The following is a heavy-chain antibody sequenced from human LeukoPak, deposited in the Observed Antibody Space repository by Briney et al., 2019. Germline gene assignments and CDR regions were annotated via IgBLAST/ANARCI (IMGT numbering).Heavy chain of an antibody. CDR3: ARARDGYNFPGFDY. J-gene: IGHJ4*02. Sequence: PSETLSLTCTVSGYSISSGYYWGWIRQPPGKGLEWIGSIYHSGSTYYNPSLKSRVTISVDTSKNQFSLKLSSVTAADTAVYYCARARDGYNFPGFDYWGQGTLVTVSS. CDR1: GYSISSGYY. V-gene: IGHV4-38-2*02. D-gene: IGHD5-24*01. CDR2: IYHSGST.